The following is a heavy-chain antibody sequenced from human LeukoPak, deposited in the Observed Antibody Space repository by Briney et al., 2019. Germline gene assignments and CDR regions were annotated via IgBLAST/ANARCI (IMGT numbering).Heavy chain of an antibody. CDR3: ARRDIVVVVSASDY. CDR2: IRWDGKYT. CDR1: GFTFIEYG. D-gene: IGHD2-15*01. V-gene: IGHV3-33*07. J-gene: IGHJ4*02. Sequence: GGSLRLSCTGSGFTFIEYGINWVRQAPGKGLEWVAFIRWDGKYTYYGDSVEGRFTMSRDNSKNTVYLQMNSLRVDDTAVYYCARRDIVVVVSASDYWGQGTLVTVSS.